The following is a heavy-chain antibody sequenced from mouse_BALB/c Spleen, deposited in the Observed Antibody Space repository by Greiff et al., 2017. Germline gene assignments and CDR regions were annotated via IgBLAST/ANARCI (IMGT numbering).Heavy chain of an antibody. J-gene: IGHJ3*01. CDR1: GFTFTDYY. V-gene: IGHV7-3*02. CDR2: IRNKANGYTT. Sequence: EVKLMESGGGLVQPGGSLRLSCATSGFTFTDYYMSWVRQPPGKALEWLGFIRNKANGYTTEYSASVKGRFTISRYNSQSILYLQMNTLRAEDSATYYCARDRGFFAYWGQGTLVTVSA. CDR3: ARDRGFFAY.